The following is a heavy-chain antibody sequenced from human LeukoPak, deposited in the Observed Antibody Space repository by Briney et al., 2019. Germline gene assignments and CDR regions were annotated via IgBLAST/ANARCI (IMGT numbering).Heavy chain of an antibody. D-gene: IGHD3-10*01. CDR1: GYTFTGYY. J-gene: IGHJ5*02. CDR2: INPNSGGT. CDR3: ARLRTIGGNDP. V-gene: IGHV1-2*02. Sequence: VASVTVSCKASGYTFTGYYMHWVRQAPGQGLEWMGWINPNSGGTNYAQKFQGRVTITRDTSISTAYMELSRLRSDDTAVYYCARLRTIGGNDPWGQGTLVTVSS.